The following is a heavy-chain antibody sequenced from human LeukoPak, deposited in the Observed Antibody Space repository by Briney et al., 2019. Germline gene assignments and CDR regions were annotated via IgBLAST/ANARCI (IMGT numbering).Heavy chain of an antibody. CDR1: GYTFTGYY. J-gene: IGHJ5*02. CDR3: ARDLSPSVTTNWFDP. D-gene: IGHD4-17*01. Sequence: GASVKVSCKASGYTFTGYYMHWVRQAPGQGLEWMGWINPNSGGTNYAQKFQGRVTMTRDTSISTAYMELSRLRSDDTAVYYCARDLSPSVTTNWFDPWGQGTLVTVSS. V-gene: IGHV1-2*02. CDR2: INPNSGGT.